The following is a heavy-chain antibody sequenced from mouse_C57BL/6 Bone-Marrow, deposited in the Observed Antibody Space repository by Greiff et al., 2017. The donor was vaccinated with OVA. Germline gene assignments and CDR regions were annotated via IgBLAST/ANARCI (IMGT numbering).Heavy chain of an antibody. J-gene: IGHJ4*01. CDR1: GYTFTDYY. V-gene: IGHV1-26*01. CDR3: ARGDYPYYYAMDY. Sequence: VQLQQSGPELVKPGASVKISCKASGYTFTDYYMNWVKQSHGKSLEWIGDINPNNGGTSYNQKFKGKATLTVDKSSSTAYMELRSLTSEDSAVYYCARGDYPYYYAMDYWGQGTSVTVSS. CDR2: INPNNGGT. D-gene: IGHD2-4*01.